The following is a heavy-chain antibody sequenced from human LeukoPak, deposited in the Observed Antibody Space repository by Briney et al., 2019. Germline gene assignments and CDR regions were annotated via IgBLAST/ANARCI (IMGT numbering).Heavy chain of an antibody. CDR2: ISAYNGNT. CDR3: ARDKVPLDYGSGSFMDH. CDR1: GYTFTSYG. V-gene: IGHV1-18*01. Sequence: GASVKVSCKASGYTFTSYGISWVRQAPGQGLEWMGWISAYNGNTNYAQKLQGRVTMTTDTPTSTAYMELRSLRSDDTAVYYCARDKVPLDYGSGSFMDHWGQGTLVTVSS. J-gene: IGHJ4*02. D-gene: IGHD3-10*01.